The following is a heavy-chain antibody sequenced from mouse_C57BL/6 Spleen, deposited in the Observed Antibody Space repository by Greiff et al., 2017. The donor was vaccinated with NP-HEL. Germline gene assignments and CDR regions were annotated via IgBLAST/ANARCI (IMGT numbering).Heavy chain of an antibody. V-gene: IGHV1-52*01. CDR3: ARWEAAQATFAY. D-gene: IGHD3-2*02. CDR1: GYTFTSYW. Sequence: VQLQQPGAELVRPGSSVKLSCKASGYTFTSYWMHWVKQRPIQGLEWIGNIDPSDSETHYNQKFKDKATLTVDKSSSTAYMQLSSLTSEDSAVYYCARWEAAQATFAYWGQGTLVTVSA. CDR2: IDPSDSET. J-gene: IGHJ3*01.